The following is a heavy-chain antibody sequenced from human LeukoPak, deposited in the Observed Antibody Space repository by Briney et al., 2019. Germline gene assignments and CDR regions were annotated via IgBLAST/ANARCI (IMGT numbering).Heavy chain of an antibody. CDR2: INPSGGST. D-gene: IGHD5-24*01. V-gene: IGHV1-46*01. J-gene: IGHJ4*02. CDR3: ARRRDGYNFGY. Sequence: ASVKVSFKASGYTFTIYYMHWVRQAPGQGLEWMGMINPSGGSTSYEQKFQGRLTMTRDTSTSTVYMELSSLRSEDTAVYYCARRRDGYNFGYWGQGTLVTVSS. CDR1: GYTFTIYY.